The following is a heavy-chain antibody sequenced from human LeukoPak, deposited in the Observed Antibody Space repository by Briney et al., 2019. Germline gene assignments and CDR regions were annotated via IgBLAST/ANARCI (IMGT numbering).Heavy chain of an antibody. CDR2: ISHDGRNK. CDR3: AKEPYMDYLDSSGFLN. V-gene: IGHV3-30*18. Sequence: GGSLRLSCAASGITFSSYGMHWVRQAPGKGLEWVALISHDGRNKDYADSLKGRFTISRDNSKNTLYLQMNSLRAEDTAVYYCAKEPYMDYLDSSGFLNWGQGTLVTVSS. D-gene: IGHD3-22*01. CDR1: GITFSSYG. J-gene: IGHJ4*02.